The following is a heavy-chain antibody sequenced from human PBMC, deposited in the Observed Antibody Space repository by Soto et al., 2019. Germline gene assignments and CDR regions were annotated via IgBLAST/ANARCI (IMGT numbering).Heavy chain of an antibody. D-gene: IGHD3-22*01. CDR2: ISYDGSNK. Sequence: PGGSLRLSCAASGCTFSSYGMHWVRQAPGKGLEWVAVISYDGSNKYYADSVRGRFTISRDNSKNTLYLQMNSLRAEETAVYYCARGWSAYYYDSSGYPGDYWGQGTLVTVSS. CDR1: GCTFSSYG. J-gene: IGHJ4*02. CDR3: ARGWSAYYYDSSGYPGDY. V-gene: IGHV3-30*03.